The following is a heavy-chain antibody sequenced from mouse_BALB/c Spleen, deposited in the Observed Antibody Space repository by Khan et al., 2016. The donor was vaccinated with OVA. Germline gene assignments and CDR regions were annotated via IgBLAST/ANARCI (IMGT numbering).Heavy chain of an antibody. CDR1: GYTFTTAG. CDR2: INTHSGVP. Sequence: QVQLQQSGPELKKPGETVRISCKASGYTFTTAGIQWVQKMPGKGLKWIGWINTHSGVPKYAEDFKGRFAFSLEISVNTAYLQITNLKNEDTATYCWARGGAADEIGYGGAMEYWGQGTSGTVSS. CDR3: ARGGAADEIGYGGAMEY. J-gene: IGHJ4*01. V-gene: IGHV9-4*02. D-gene: IGHD3-2*02.